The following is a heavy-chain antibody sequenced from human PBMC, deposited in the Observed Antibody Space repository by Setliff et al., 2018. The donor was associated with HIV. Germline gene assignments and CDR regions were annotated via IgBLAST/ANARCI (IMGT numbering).Heavy chain of an antibody. V-gene: IGHV1-18*01. D-gene: IGHD1-26*01. J-gene: IGHJ4*02. Sequence: AASVKVSCKASGYTFTTYGISWVRQAPGQGLEWMGWISVYNGNTHYGQKFQGRVIVTAETSTSTAYMELTSLRSDDTAVYYCATHRWYSGSYLRDYWGQGTLVTVSS. CDR1: GYTFTTYG. CDR3: ATHRWYSGSYLRDY. CDR2: ISVYNGNT.